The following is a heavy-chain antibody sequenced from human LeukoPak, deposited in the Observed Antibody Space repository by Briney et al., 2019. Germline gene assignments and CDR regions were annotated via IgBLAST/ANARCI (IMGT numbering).Heavy chain of an antibody. J-gene: IGHJ4*02. CDR1: GFMFSSYN. V-gene: IGHV3-21*01. CDR2: ISGLSDYI. D-gene: IGHD6-19*01. CDR3: ARFGSGWYWEF. Sequence: GGSLRLSCAASGFMFSSYNMYWARQAPGKGLEWVASISGLSDYIFHAGPVKGRFTISRDNAKNSLFLQMNSLRAEDTAVYYCARFGSGWYWEFWGQGTLVTVSS.